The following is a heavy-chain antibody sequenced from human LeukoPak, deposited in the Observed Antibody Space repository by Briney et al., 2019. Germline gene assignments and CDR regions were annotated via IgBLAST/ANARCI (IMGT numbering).Heavy chain of an antibody. V-gene: IGHV6-1*01. CDR2: TYYRSSWYN. J-gene: IGHJ4*02. CDR3: ARQGRSGTSYSGLDS. CDR1: GDSVSSNSAA. D-gene: IGHD1-26*01. Sequence: SQTLSLTCALSGDSVSSNSAAWNWIRQSPSRGLEWLGRTYYRSSWYNDYTLSLRGRITVDPDTSKNQFSLQLNSVSPEDTAVYYCARQGRSGTSYSGLDSWGQGTLVTVSS.